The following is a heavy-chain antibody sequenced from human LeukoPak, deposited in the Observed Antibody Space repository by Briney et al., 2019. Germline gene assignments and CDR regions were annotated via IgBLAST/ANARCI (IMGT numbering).Heavy chain of an antibody. J-gene: IGHJ6*02. CDR1: GGTLSSYA. D-gene: IGHD3-22*01. V-gene: IGHV1-69*13. CDR3: ARDTYDSSGYYFSHYYYGMDV. CDR2: IIPIFGTA. Sequence: SVKVSCKASGGTLSSYAISWVRQAPGQGLEWMGGIIPIFGTANYAQKFQGRVTITADESTSTAYMELSSLRSEDPAVYYCARDTYDSSGYYFSHYYYGMDVWGQGTTVTVSS.